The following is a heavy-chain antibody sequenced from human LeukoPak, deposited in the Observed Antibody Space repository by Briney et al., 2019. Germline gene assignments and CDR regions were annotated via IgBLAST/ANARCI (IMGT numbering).Heavy chain of an antibody. D-gene: IGHD4-23*01. CDR1: GYSFTSYW. V-gene: IGHV5-51*01. CDR2: IYPGDSDS. Sequence: GEALQISCKGSGYSFTSYWIGWVRQMPGKGREWMGIIYPGDSDSRYSPSFQGQVSISADKSISTAYLQWSSLKASDTAMYYCARATVGKPTYYYYGMDVWGQGTTVTVSS. J-gene: IGHJ6*02. CDR3: ARATVGKPTYYYYGMDV.